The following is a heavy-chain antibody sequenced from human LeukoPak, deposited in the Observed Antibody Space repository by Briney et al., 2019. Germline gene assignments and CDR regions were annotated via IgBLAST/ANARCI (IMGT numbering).Heavy chain of an antibody. D-gene: IGHD3-9*01. J-gene: IGHJ4*02. Sequence: SETLSLTCTVSGGSISSYYGSWIRQPPGKGLERIGYIYYSGSTNYNPSLKSRVTISVDTSKNQFSLKLSSVTAADTAVYYCARGEAYDILTGYNSYYFDYWGQGTLVTVSS. V-gene: IGHV4-59*01. CDR2: IYYSGST. CDR3: ARGEAYDILTGYNSYYFDY. CDR1: GGSISSYY.